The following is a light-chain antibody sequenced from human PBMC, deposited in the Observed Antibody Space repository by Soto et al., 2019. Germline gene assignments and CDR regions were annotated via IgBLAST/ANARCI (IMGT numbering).Light chain of an antibody. J-gene: IGLJ2*01. CDR2: DVS. CDR1: SSDVGGYNY. Sequence: QSVLTQPASVSGSPGQSITISCTGTSSDVGGYNYVSWYQQHPGKAPKLMIYDVSNRPSGVSNRFSGSKSGNTASLTICGLQAEDEADYYCSSYTSSSTPVVFGGGTKVTVL. CDR3: SSYTSSSTPVV. V-gene: IGLV2-14*01.